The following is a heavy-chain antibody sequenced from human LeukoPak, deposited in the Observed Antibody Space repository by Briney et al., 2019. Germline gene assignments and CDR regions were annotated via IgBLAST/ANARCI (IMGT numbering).Heavy chain of an antibody. CDR3: ATEIRYCSSTSCQSY. V-gene: IGHV3-23*01. CDR2: ISGSGGST. Sequence: GGSLRLSCAASGFTFSSYAMSWVRQAPGKGLEWVSAISGSGGSTYYADSVKGRFTISRDNSKYTLYLQMNSLRAEDTAVYYCATEIRYCSSTSCQSYWGQGTLVTVSS. D-gene: IGHD2-2*01. J-gene: IGHJ4*02. CDR1: GFTFSSYA.